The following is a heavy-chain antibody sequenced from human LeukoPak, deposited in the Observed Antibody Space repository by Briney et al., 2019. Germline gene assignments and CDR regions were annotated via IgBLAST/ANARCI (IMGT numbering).Heavy chain of an antibody. D-gene: IGHD5-24*01. J-gene: IGHJ4*02. CDR2: TCNDGGIT. CDR3: ARDYKYAFDN. Sequence: GGSLRLSCAASGFTIRNYCMHWVRQAPGKGLVWVSRTCNDGGITNYPDSVKGRFTISRDKAKNSLYLQMNSLRVEDTAVYYCARDYKYAFDNWGQGTLVTVSS. V-gene: IGHV3-74*01. CDR1: GFTIRNYC.